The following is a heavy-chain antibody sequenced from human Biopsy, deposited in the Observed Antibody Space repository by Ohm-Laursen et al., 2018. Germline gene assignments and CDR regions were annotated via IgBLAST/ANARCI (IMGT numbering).Heavy chain of an antibody. CDR1: GFTFSNYG. CDR2: IWYDGSNK. V-gene: IGHV3-33*01. J-gene: IGHJ4*02. CDR3: ARAGPYYSDF. Sequence: SLRLSCAASGFTFSNYGMHWVRQAPGKGLEWLAVIWYDGSNKYYGDSVQGRFTISRDNSKNTLYLQIDNLRAEDTALYYCARAGPYYSDFWGQGTLVTVSS.